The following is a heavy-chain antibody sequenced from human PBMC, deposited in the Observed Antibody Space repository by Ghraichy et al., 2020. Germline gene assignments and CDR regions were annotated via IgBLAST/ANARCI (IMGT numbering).Heavy chain of an antibody. Sequence: SETLSLTCTVSGGSISRFYWTWLRQPPGKGLEWIGYIYYSGTTNYNPSLMSRVTFSVDTSKNQFSLKLTSVTAADTAVYYFARRGPYDILTGYYIDAFDIWGLGTMVTVSS. D-gene: IGHD3-9*01. J-gene: IGHJ3*02. CDR2: IYYSGTT. CDR3: ARRGPYDILTGYYIDAFDI. V-gene: IGHV4-59*01. CDR1: GGSISRFY.